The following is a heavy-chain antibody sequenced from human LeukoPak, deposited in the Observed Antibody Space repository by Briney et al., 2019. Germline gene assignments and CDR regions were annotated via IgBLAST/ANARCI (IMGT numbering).Heavy chain of an antibody. CDR3: ATIKRGSILGYSDF. CDR2: LFDSVNT. Sequence: SETLSLTCTVSGGSISSHYWSWIRQPPGKGLEWIAYLFDSVNTKDNPSLQSRLTLSADTSKNQFSLRLSSVTAADTAVYYCATIKRGSILGYSDFWGQGIKVTVSS. CDR1: GGSISSHY. V-gene: IGHV4-59*11. D-gene: IGHD3-22*01. J-gene: IGHJ4*02.